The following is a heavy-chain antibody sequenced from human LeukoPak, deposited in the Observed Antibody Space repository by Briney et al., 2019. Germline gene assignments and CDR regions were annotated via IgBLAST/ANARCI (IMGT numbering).Heavy chain of an antibody. CDR1: GGSISSYY. V-gene: IGHV4-59*12. CDR2: IYYSGST. CDR3: ARDVGDFWSGYQYYFDY. Sequence: PSETLSLTCTVSGGSISSYYWSWIRQPPGKGLEWIGYIYYSGSTNYNPSLKSRVTISVDTSKNQFSLKLSSVTAADTAVYYCARDVGDFWSGYQYYFDYWGQGTLVTVSS. J-gene: IGHJ4*02. D-gene: IGHD3-3*01.